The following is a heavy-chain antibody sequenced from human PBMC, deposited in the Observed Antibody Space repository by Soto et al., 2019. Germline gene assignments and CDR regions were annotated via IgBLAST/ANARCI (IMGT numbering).Heavy chain of an antibody. V-gene: IGHV1-3*01. CDR2: INAGNGNT. CDR1: GYTFTSYA. Sequence: ASVKVSCKASGYTFTSYAMHWVRQAPGQRLEWMGWINAGNGNTKYSQKFQGRVTITRDTSASTAYMELSSLRSEDTAVYYCAADKLGDGYNWQSDYWGQGTLVTVSS. CDR3: AADKLGDGYNWQSDY. J-gene: IGHJ4*02. D-gene: IGHD5-12*01.